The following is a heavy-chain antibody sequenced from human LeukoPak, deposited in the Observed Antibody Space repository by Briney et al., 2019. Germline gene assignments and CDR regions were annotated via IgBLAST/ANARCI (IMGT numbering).Heavy chain of an antibody. CDR1: GFTFSNNW. D-gene: IGHD3-3*01. CDR3: VRDGEWLRPNDY. Sequence: GGSLRLSCVASGFTFSNNWMGWVRQTPGKGLEWVANIKQDGSEKNYVPSVKGRFTISRDNAKNSLSLQMNSLRAEDTAVYYCVRDGEWLRPNDYWGQGTLVTVSS. J-gene: IGHJ4*02. V-gene: IGHV3-7*01. CDR2: IKQDGSEK.